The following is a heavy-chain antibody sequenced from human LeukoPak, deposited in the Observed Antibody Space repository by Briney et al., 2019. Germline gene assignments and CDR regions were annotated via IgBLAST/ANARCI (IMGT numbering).Heavy chain of an antibody. CDR1: GFTFSSYA. V-gene: IGHV3-53*01. J-gene: IGHJ4*02. Sequence: GGSLRLSCAASGFTFSSYAMSWVRQAPGKGLLWVALIDTGGNTNYPNSVTGRFIISRDNYRNTLYLQMSDLRAEDTAVYYCASLRHIIPVDSWYFDLWGQGTLVTVSP. D-gene: IGHD3-3*01. CDR2: IDTGGNT. CDR3: ASLRHIIPVDSWYFDL.